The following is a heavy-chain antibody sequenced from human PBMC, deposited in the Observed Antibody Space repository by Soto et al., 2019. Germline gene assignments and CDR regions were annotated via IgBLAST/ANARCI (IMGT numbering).Heavy chain of an antibody. J-gene: IGHJ4*02. CDR2: ISGSGGNT. V-gene: IGHV3-23*01. Sequence: EVQLLESGGDLVQPGGSLRLSCAASGLIFSDYAMSWVRQAPGKGLACVACISGSGGNTFYADSVKGRFTISRDNSKNTLSLHMNSLRVDDTAVYFCAKDRFGIVGPVDYWGQGTLVTVS. D-gene: IGHD1-26*01. CDR1: GLIFSDYA. CDR3: AKDRFGIVGPVDY.